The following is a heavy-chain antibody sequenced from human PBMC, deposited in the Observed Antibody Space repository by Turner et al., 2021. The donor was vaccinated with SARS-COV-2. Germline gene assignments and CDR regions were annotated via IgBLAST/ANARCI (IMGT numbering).Heavy chain of an antibody. CDR1: GFTVSSNY. CDR3: ARDLGGLRFDY. V-gene: IGHV3-53*01. CDR2: IYSGGST. D-gene: IGHD2-15*01. Sequence: EVQLVESGGGLIQPGGSLRLSCAASGFTVSSNYMSWVRQAPGKGLEWVSVIYSGGSTFYADSVKGRFTNSRDNSKNTLYLQMNSLRAEDTAVYYCARDLGGLRFDYWGQGTLVTVSS. J-gene: IGHJ4*02.